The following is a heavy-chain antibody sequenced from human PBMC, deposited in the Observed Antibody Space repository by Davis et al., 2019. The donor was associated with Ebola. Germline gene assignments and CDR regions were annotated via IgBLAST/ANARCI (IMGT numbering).Heavy chain of an antibody. CDR3: ARAGSSEGGLDY. J-gene: IGHJ4*02. D-gene: IGHD6-6*01. Sequence: GESLKISCAASGFTFSDYYMSWIRQAPGKGLEWVSYISSSSSYTNYADSVKGRFTISRDNAKNSLYLQMNSLRAEDTAVYYCARAGSSEGGLDYWGQGTLVTVSS. CDR2: ISSSSSYT. V-gene: IGHV3-11*06. CDR1: GFTFSDYY.